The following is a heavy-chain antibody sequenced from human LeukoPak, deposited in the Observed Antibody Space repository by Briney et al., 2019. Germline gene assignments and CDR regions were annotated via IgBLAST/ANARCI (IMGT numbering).Heavy chain of an antibody. J-gene: IGHJ4*02. D-gene: IGHD5-12*01. CDR3: ARGLSGGWLQSQEEFDY. CDR1: GGTFSSYA. V-gene: IGHV1-69*04. CDR2: IIPILGIA. Sequence: SVKVSCKASGGTFSSYAISWVRQAPGQGLEWMGRIIPILGIANYAQKFQGRVTITADKSTSTAYMELSSLRSEDTAVYYCARGLSGGWLQSQEEFDYWGQGTLVTVSS.